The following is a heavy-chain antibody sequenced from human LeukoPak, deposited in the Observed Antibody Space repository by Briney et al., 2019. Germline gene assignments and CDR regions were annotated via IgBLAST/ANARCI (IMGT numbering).Heavy chain of an antibody. CDR1: GFTFSSSA. CDR2: IYSGGST. V-gene: IGHV3-23*03. J-gene: IGHJ4*02. CDR3: ARDQEGFDY. Sequence: GGSLRLSCAASGFTFSSSAMSWVRQAPGKGLEWVSVIYSGGSTYYADSVKGRFTISRDNSKNTLYLQMNSLRAEDTAVYYCARDQEGFDYWGQRTVVTVSS.